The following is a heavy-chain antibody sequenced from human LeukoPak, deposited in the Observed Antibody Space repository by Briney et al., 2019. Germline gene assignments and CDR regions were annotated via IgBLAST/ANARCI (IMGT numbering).Heavy chain of an antibody. Sequence: GGSLRLSCAASGFTFSSYAMSWVRQAPGKGLEWVSVITGNDGSTYYADSVKGRFTISRDNSKNTLSLQMDSLRAEDTAVYYCAKDAVAPGSGGDYFDYWGQGTLVTVSS. CDR2: ITGNDGST. D-gene: IGHD3-10*01. J-gene: IGHJ4*02. CDR3: AKDAVAPGSGGDYFDY. V-gene: IGHV3-23*01. CDR1: GFTFSSYA.